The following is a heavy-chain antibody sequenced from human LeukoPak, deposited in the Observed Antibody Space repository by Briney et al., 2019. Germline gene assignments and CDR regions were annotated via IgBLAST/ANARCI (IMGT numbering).Heavy chain of an antibody. Sequence: GASVKVSCKASGYTFTSYYMHWVRQAPGQALEWMGWITPFNGNTNYAQKFQDRVTITRDRSMSTAYMELSSLRSEDTAMYYCASVGDGYKADAFDIWGQGTMVTVSS. D-gene: IGHD5-24*01. CDR3: ASVGDGYKADAFDI. V-gene: IGHV1-45*02. J-gene: IGHJ3*02. CDR1: GYTFTSYY. CDR2: ITPFNGNT.